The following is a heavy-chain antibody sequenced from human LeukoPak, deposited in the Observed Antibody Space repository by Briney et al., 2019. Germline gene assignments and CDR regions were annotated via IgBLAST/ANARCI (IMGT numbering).Heavy chain of an antibody. CDR2: ISGNGGST. CDR1: GFTFSIYA. Sequence: PGGSLRLSCAASGFTFSIYAMSWVRQAAGKGLEWVSDISGNGGSTYYADSVKGRFTISRDNSKITLFLQMNSLRAEDTAVYYCARNTGQTSGYSYGFNYWGQGTLVTVSS. J-gene: IGHJ4*02. D-gene: IGHD5-18*01. CDR3: ARNTGQTSGYSYGFNY. V-gene: IGHV3-23*01.